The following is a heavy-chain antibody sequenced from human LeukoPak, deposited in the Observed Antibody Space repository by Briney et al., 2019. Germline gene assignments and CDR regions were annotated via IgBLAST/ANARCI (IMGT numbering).Heavy chain of an antibody. CDR2: ISHSGST. Sequence: PSETLSLTCAVYGGSFSGYQWSWIRQPPGKGLEWIGEISHSGSTNYNPSLKSRVTISVDTSKNQFSLKLSSVTAADTAVYYCARHGDDYGAYVRPFDYWGQGTLVTVSS. J-gene: IGHJ4*02. CDR1: GGSFSGYQ. D-gene: IGHD4/OR15-4a*01. V-gene: IGHV4-34*01. CDR3: ARHGDDYGAYVRPFDY.